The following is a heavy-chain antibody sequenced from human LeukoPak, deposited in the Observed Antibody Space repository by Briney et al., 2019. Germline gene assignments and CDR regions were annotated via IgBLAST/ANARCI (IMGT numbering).Heavy chain of an antibody. J-gene: IGHJ4*02. D-gene: IGHD2-8*01. CDR3: ARHGVWYGTHS. V-gene: IGHV4-59*08. CDR1: GGSISSYY. Sequence: PSETLSLTCTVSGGSISSYYWSWIRQPPGKGLEWIGYIYYSGSTNYNPSLKSRVTISVDTSKNQFSLKLSSVTAADTAVYYCARHGVWYGTHSWGQGTLVTVSS. CDR2: IYYSGST.